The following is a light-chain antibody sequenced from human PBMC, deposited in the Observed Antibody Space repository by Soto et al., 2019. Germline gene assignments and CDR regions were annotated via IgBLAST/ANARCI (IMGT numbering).Light chain of an antibody. V-gene: IGKV3-11*01. CDR3: QQRSNCPLIT. CDR1: QSVSSY. J-gene: IGKJ5*01. Sequence: EIVLTQSPATLFLSPGERATLSCRASQSVSSYFAWYQQKPGQAPRLLIYDASNRATGIPARFSGSGSGTDFALTISSLEPEDFAVYYCQQRSNCPLITFGQGTRLEIK. CDR2: DAS.